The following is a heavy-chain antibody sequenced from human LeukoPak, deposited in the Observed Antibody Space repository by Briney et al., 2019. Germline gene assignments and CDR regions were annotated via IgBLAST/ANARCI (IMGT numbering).Heavy chain of an antibody. CDR3: ARGEIVGVVGGNYFDY. CDR1: GGSVNNYY. V-gene: IGHV4-59*02. D-gene: IGHD1-26*01. Sequence: PSETLSLTCTVSGGSVNNYYCNWIRQPPGGGLEWIGYIYPSGDTVYTPSLASRVTMSVDTSKNQFSLKVNSVTAADTAVYYCARGEIVGVVGGNYFDYWGQGALVTVSS. J-gene: IGHJ4*02. CDR2: IYPSGDT.